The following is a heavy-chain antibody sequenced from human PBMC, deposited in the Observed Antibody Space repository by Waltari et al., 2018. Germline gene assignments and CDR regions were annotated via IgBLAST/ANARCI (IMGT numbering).Heavy chain of an antibody. CDR2: ISSGASTI. Sequence: EVQLVESGGGLVQPGGSLRLLCAASGFTFRNYEMNWVRQAQGKGLEWVSYISSGASTIFYADSVKGRFTISRDNAKNSVYLEMNSLRADDTAIYYCARGEGGANEYWGQGTLVTVSS. CDR1: GFTFRNYE. J-gene: IGHJ4*01. V-gene: IGHV3-48*03. D-gene: IGHD1-26*01. CDR3: ARGEGGANEY.